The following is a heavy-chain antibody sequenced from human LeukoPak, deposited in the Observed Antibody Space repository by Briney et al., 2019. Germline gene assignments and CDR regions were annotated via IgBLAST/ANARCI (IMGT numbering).Heavy chain of an antibody. CDR2: ISSSSSTI. V-gene: IGHV3-48*04. D-gene: IGHD3-22*01. CDR1: GFTFSSYS. CDR3: ARGGYDSSGYSFDY. Sequence: PGGSLRLSCAASGFTFSSYSMNWVRRAPGKGLEWVSYISSSSSTIYYADSVKGRFTISRDNAKNSLYLQMNSLRAEDTAVYYCARGGYDSSGYSFDYWGQGTLVTVSS. J-gene: IGHJ4*02.